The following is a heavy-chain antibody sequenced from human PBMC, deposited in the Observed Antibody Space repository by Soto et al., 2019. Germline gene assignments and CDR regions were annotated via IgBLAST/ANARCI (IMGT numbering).Heavy chain of an antibody. J-gene: IGHJ4*02. Sequence: SDTLSLTXTVSGGSISSSSYYWGWIRQSPGKGLEWIGSIYYSGSTYYNPSLKSRVTISVDTSKNQFSLKLSSVTAADTAVYYCLGQAGYWGQGTLVTVSS. D-gene: IGHD6-13*01. CDR3: LGQAGY. CDR2: IYYSGST. V-gene: IGHV4-39*01. CDR1: GGSISSSSYY.